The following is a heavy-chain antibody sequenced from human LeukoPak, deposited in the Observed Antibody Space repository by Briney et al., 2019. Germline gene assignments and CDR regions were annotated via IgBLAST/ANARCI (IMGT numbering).Heavy chain of an antibody. J-gene: IGHJ4*02. CDR3: ARELYYHGSGTQYYFDY. CDR2: ISYDGSNK. CDR1: GFTFSSYA. V-gene: IGHV3-30*14. D-gene: IGHD3-10*01. Sequence: PGGSLRLSCAASGFTFSSYAMHWVRQAPGKGLEWVAVISYDGSNKYYADSVKGRFTISRHNSKNTLYLQMNSLRAEDTAVYYCARELYYHGSGTQYYFDYWGQGTLVTVSS.